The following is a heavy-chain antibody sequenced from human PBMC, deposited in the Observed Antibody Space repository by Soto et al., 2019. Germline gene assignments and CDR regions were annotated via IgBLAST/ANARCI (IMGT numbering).Heavy chain of an antibody. Sequence: QVQLQESGPGLVKPSETLSLTCTVSGGSISSYYWSWIRQPPGKGLEWIGYIYYSGSTNYNPSLNRRVTISVATSTNQFSLKLSSLTAADTAVYYCARERYCSGGSCLNWFDPWGQGTLVTVSS. CDR3: ARERYCSGGSCLNWFDP. CDR1: GGSISSYY. D-gene: IGHD2-15*01. V-gene: IGHV4-59*01. J-gene: IGHJ5*02. CDR2: IYYSGST.